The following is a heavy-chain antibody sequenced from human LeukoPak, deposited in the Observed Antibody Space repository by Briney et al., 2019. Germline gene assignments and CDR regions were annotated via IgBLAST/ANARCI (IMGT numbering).Heavy chain of an antibody. CDR3: AQDLAYIRFDS. J-gene: IGHJ4*02. CDR2: ISPSGDIT. V-gene: IGHV3-23*01. Sequence: GGSLRLSCAASGFIFSSHGMNWVRQAPGKGLEWVSGISPSGDITYYADSVKGRFTISRDNSKNTVYLQMDSLRFEDAAVYYCAQDLAYIRFDSWGQGTLVTVSS. CDR1: GFIFSSHG. D-gene: IGHD1-1*01.